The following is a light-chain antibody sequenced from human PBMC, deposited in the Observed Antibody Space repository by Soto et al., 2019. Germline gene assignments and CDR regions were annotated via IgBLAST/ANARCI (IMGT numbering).Light chain of an antibody. CDR3: QQYGNSPL. CDR1: QNVSSTY. V-gene: IGKV3-20*01. Sequence: IVLTQSPGSLSLSPSEIATLSFMASQNVSSTYLAWYQQKPGQAPRLLIYGAYNRATGIPDRFSGSGSGTDFTLTISRLEPEDFAVYYCQQYGNSPLFGQGTRLEI. J-gene: IGKJ5*01. CDR2: GAY.